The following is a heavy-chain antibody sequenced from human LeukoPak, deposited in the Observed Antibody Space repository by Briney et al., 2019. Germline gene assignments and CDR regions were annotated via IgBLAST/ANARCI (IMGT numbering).Heavy chain of an antibody. CDR1: GFSFTNYD. D-gene: IGHD7-27*01. Sequence: GGSLRLSCEASGFSFTNYDIHWVRQAPGRGLEWVAVTSLDGSNKLYTDTVRGRFIISRDNSKNTVYLQMDSLRAEDTAVYYCARDLTLGKPDYFDHWGQGTLVTVSS. J-gene: IGHJ4*02. CDR2: TSLDGSNK. V-gene: IGHV3-30-3*01. CDR3: ARDLTLGKPDYFDH.